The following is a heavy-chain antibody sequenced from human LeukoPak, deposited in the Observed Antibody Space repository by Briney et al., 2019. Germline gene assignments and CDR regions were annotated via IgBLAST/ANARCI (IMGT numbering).Heavy chain of an antibody. CDR2: IYYSGRT. D-gene: IGHD3-3*01. CDR1: GGSISSSNYY. V-gene: IGHV4-39*07. CDR3: ARAQGDLWGGYLFDS. J-gene: IGHJ4*02. Sequence: SETLSLTCTVSGGSISSSNYYWGWIRQPPGKGLEWIGSIYYSGRTYYNPSLKSRVTISIDTSKNQFSLKLSSVTAADTAVYFCARAQGDLWGGYLFDSWSQGTLVTVSS.